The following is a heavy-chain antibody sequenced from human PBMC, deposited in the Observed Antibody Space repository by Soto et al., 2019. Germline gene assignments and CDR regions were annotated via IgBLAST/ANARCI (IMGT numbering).Heavy chain of an antibody. CDR1: GGSLSSYY. J-gene: IGHJ4*02. V-gene: IGHV4-59*08. CDR2: IYYSGST. Sequence: SEILSLTCTVSGGSLSSYYWSWIRQPPGKGLEWIGYIYYSGSTNYNPSLKSRVTISVDTSKNQFSLKLSSVTAADTAVYYCARHMDIVVVPAALFDYWGQGTLVTVSS. D-gene: IGHD2-2*03. CDR3: ARHMDIVVVPAALFDY.